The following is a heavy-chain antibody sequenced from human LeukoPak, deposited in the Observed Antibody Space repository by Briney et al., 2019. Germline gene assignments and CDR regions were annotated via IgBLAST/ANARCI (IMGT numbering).Heavy chain of an antibody. CDR2: IYTSGNT. J-gene: IGHJ4*02. Sequence: SETLSLTCTVSGGSISSYSWSWIRQPPGKGLEYIGCIYTSGNTNYNPSLKSRVTISADTSKNQFSLKLSSVTAADTDVYYCARLSSISFNDWGQGTLVTVSS. CDR3: ARLSSISFND. D-gene: IGHD6-6*01. V-gene: IGHV4-4*09. CDR1: GGSISSYS.